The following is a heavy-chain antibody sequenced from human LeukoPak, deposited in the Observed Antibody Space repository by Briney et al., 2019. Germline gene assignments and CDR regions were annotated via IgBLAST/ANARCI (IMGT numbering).Heavy chain of an antibody. D-gene: IGHD6-6*01. CDR1: GFTFCDYA. V-gene: IGHV3-23*01. CDR3: AKRGSYSSSFTSTFDY. Sequence: GGSLRLSCAASGFTFCDYAMTCVRQAPGKGLEWVSTINSGGAINYADSVKGRLTISRDNPKNTLYLQMNSLRAEHTAVYYCAKRGSYSSSFTSTFDYWGQGTLVTVSS. J-gene: IGHJ4*02. CDR2: INSGGAI.